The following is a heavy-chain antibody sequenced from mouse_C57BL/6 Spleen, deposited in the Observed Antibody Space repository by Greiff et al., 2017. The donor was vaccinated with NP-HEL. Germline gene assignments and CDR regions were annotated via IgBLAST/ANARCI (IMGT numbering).Heavy chain of an antibody. CDR1: GYTFTDYE. V-gene: IGHV1-15*01. CDR2: IDPETGGT. D-gene: IGHD2-2*01. CDR3: TRLRLRGYYFDY. J-gene: IGHJ2*01. Sequence: QVQLQQSGAELVRPGASVTLSCKASGYTFTDYEMHWVKQTPVHGLEWIGAIDPETGGTAYNQKFKGKAILTADKSSSTAYMELRSLTSEDSAVYYCTRLRLRGYYFDYWGQGTTLTVSS.